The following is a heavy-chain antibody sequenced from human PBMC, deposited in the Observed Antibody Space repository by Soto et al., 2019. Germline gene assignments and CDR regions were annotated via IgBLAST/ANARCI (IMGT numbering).Heavy chain of an antibody. CDR3: ARDGLLEWLLSHCMDV. V-gene: IGHV3-33*01. CDR2: IWYDGSNK. Sequence: QVQLMESGGGVVQPGRSRRLSCAASGFTFSSYGMHWVRQAPGKGLEWVAVIWYDGSNKYYADSVKGRFTISRDNSKNTLYLQMNSRRAEDTSLYYCARDGLLEWLLSHCMDVWGQGTTVTVSS. CDR1: GFTFSSYG. J-gene: IGHJ6*02. D-gene: IGHD3-3*01.